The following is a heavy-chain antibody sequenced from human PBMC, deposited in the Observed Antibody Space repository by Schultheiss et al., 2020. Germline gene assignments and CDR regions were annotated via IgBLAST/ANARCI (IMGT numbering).Heavy chain of an antibody. J-gene: IGHJ4*02. CDR3: AKGERWLQSLFDY. Sequence: GGSLRLSCAASGFTFGDYVMSWVRQAPGKGLEWVASVSYSGDNTKYADSVKGRFTISRDNSKNTLYLQMNSLRAEDTAVYYCAKGERWLQSLFDYWGQGTLVTVSS. V-gene: IGHV3-23*01. D-gene: IGHD5-24*01. CDR2: VSYSGDNT. CDR1: GFTFGDYV.